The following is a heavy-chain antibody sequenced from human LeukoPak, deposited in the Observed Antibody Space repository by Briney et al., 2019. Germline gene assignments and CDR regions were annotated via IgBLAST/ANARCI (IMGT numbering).Heavy chain of an antibody. J-gene: IGHJ4*02. CDR1: GGSISSSSYY. D-gene: IGHD3-16*01. CDR3: ASLMLIAVGYDY. Sequence: SETLSLTCTVSGGSISSSSYYWGWIRQPPGKGLEWIGSIYYSGSTYYNPSLKSRVTISVDKSKNQFSLQLTSVTAADTAVYYCASLMLIAVGYDYWGQGNLVTVSS. CDR2: IYYSGST. V-gene: IGHV4-39*07.